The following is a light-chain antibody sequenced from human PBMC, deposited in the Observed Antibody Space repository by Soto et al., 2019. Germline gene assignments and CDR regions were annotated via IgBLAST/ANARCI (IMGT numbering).Light chain of an antibody. CDR2: EVN. V-gene: IGLV2-8*01. CDR3: CSYAASNTFV. Sequence: ALTQPPSASGSPGQSVAISCTGTSSDVGGYNYVSWYQQHPGKAPKLMIYEVNKRPSGVPDRFSGSKSGNTASLTVSGLQAEDEADYYCCSYAASNTFVFGTGTKVTVL. CDR1: SSDVGGYNY. J-gene: IGLJ1*01.